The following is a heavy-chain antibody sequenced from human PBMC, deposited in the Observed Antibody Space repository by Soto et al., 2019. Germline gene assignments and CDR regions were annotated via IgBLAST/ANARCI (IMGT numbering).Heavy chain of an antibody. J-gene: IGHJ4*02. V-gene: IGHV4-59*01. CDR2: IHYSGST. Sequence: PSETLSLTCTVSSDPISSYYWSWIRQPPGKGLEWIGYIHYSGSTNYNPSLKSRVTISVDTSKNQFSLKLRSVTAADTAVYYCARRDCSSTSCYFDYWGQGTLVTVSS. CDR3: ARRDCSSTSCYFDY. CDR1: SDPISSYY. D-gene: IGHD2-2*01.